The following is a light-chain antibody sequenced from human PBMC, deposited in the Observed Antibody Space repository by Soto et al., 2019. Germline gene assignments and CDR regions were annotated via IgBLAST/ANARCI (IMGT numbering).Light chain of an antibody. CDR3: QQYNSYLIT. CDR1: QSISSY. Sequence: DIQMTQSPSSLSASVGDRVTITCRASQSISSYLNWYQQKPGKAPKLLSYAASSLQSGVPSRFSGSGSGTDFTLTISSLQPEDFETYYCQQYNSYLITFGQGTRLEIK. V-gene: IGKV1-39*01. J-gene: IGKJ5*01. CDR2: AAS.